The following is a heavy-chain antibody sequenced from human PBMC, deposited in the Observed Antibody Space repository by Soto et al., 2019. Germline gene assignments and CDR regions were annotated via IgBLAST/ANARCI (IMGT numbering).Heavy chain of an antibody. V-gene: IGHV3-23*01. D-gene: IGHD3-22*01. CDR2: ISGSGGST. Sequence: GGSLRLSCAASGFTFSSYAMSWVRQAPGKGLEWVSAISGSGGSTYYADSVKGRFTISRDNSKXTLXLQMNSLRAEDTAVYYCAKLPNFDYDSSGFVLGGQGTLVTVSS. J-gene: IGHJ4*02. CDR3: AKLPNFDYDSSGFVL. CDR1: GFTFSSYA.